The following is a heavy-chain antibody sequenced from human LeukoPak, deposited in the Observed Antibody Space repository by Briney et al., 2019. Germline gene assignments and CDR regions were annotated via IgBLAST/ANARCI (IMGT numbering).Heavy chain of an antibody. J-gene: IGHJ6*03. CDR3: ARPPYYYGSGSYYFHYYYYMDV. V-gene: IGHV3-74*01. CDR2: INSDGSST. Sequence: GGSLRLSCAASGFTFSSYWMHWVRQAPGKGLVWVSRINSDGSSTSYADSVKGRFTISRDNAKNTLYLQTNSLRAEDTAVYYCARPPYYYGSGSYYFHYYYYMDVWGKGTTVTVSS. CDR1: GFTFSSYW. D-gene: IGHD3-10*01.